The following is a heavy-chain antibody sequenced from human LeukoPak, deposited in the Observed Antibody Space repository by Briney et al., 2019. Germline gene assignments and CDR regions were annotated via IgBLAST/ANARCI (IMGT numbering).Heavy chain of an antibody. CDR3: ARFMVTMVRGASNWFDP. CDR2: IYHSGST. D-gene: IGHD3-10*01. CDR1: GGSISSSNW. Sequence: SETLSLTCAVPGGSISSSNWWSWVRQPPGKGLEWIGEIYHSGSTNYNPSLKSRVTISVDKSKNQFSLKLSSVTAADTAVYYCARFMVTMVRGASNWFDPWGQGTLVTVSS. V-gene: IGHV4-4*02. J-gene: IGHJ5*02.